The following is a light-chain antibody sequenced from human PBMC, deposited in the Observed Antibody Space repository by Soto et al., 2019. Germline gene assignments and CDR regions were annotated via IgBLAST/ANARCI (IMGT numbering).Light chain of an antibody. J-gene: IGKJ2*01. V-gene: IGKV1-5*01. CDR1: QSITTW. CDR3: QQYNSYLYT. CDR2: DAS. Sequence: DIQMTQSPSTLSASVGDRVTITCRATQSITTWLAWYQQKPGKAPNLLIYDASNVESGVPSRFSGSGSGTEFTLTISSLPPDDFATYYCQQYNSYLYTFGQGTKLEIK.